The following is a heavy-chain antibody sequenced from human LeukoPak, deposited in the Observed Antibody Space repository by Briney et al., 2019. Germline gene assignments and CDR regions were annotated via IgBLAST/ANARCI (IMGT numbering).Heavy chain of an antibody. Sequence: GGSLRLSCAASGFTFSYFAFHWVRQAPGKGLEFVSPISSGGFRTNYANSVKGRFAISRDNSKNMLFLQMGSLRDEDTAVYYCARDLGTTGSNFDLWGQGSLVTVSS. CDR3: ARDLGTTGSNFDL. J-gene: IGHJ4*02. D-gene: IGHD1/OR15-1a*01. CDR2: ISSGGFRT. CDR1: GFTFSYFA. V-gene: IGHV3-64*01.